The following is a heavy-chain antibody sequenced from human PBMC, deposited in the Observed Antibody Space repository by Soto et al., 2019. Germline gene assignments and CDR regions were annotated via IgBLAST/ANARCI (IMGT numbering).Heavy chain of an antibody. V-gene: IGHV3-15*07. CDR3: TTRGSSWGA. J-gene: IGHJ1*01. Sequence: EVQLVESGGGLVKPGVSLRLSCAASSFTFSNAWMNWVRQAPGKGLEWVGRIKSKTDGGTIDYAAPVKGRFTISRDDSKNTLLLQMNSLKTEDTAMNNRTTRGSSWGAWGQGTLVTVSS. CDR1: SFTFSNAW. CDR2: IKSKTDGGTI. D-gene: IGHD6-13*01.